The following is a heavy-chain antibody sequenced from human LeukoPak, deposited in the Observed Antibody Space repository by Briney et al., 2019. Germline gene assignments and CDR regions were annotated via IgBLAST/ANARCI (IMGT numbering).Heavy chain of an antibody. Sequence: ASVKVSCKASGYTFTGYYMHWVRQAPGQGLEWMGWINPNSGGTNYAQKFQGRVTMTRDTSISTAYMELSRLRSDDTAVYYCARDSYYYDSSGQVDYWGQGTLVTVSS. CDR3: ARDSYYYDSSGQVDY. D-gene: IGHD3-22*01. CDR2: INPNSGGT. CDR1: GYTFTGYY. V-gene: IGHV1-2*02. J-gene: IGHJ4*02.